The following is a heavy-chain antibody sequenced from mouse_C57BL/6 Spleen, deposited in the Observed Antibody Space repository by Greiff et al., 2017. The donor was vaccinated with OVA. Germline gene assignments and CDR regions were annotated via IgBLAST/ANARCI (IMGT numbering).Heavy chain of an antibody. J-gene: IGHJ4*01. V-gene: IGHV1-72*01. CDR2: IDPNSGGT. CDR1: GYTFTSYW. D-gene: IGHD1-1*01. Sequence: VQLQQSGAELVKPGASVKLSCKASGYTFTSYWMHWVKQRPGRGLEWIGRIDPNSGGTKYNEKFKSKATLTVDKPSSTAYMQLSSLTSEDSAVYYCARGDGSSYGRNAMDYWGQGTSVTVSS. CDR3: ARGDGSSYGRNAMDY.